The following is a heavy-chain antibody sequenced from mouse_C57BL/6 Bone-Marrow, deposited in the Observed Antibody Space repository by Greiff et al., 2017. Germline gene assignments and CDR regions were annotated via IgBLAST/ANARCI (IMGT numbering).Heavy chain of an antibody. CDR3: TTGYYCNYLLFDY. Sequence: DVKLVESGAELVRPGASVTLSCTASGFNIKDDYMHWVKQRPEQGLEWIGWIDPENGDTEYAPKFQGKATFTADTSSNTASLQLSSLTSEDTAVYYCTTGYYCNYLLFDYWGQGTTLTVSS. CDR2: IDPENGDT. CDR1: GFNIKDDY. D-gene: IGHD2-1*01. J-gene: IGHJ2*01. V-gene: IGHV14-4*01.